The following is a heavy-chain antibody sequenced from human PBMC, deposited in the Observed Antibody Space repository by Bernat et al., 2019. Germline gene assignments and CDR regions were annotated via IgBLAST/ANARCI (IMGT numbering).Heavy chain of an antibody. CDR2: ISSSGSTR. V-gene: IGHV3-11*01. CDR1: GSTFSDYY. Sequence: QVQLVESGGGLVKPGGSLILSCAASGSTFSDYYMSWIRQAPGKGLERVSYISSSGSTRYYADSVKGRFNISRNNAKNSLYMQMNSLRAEETAVYYCARARDYGDYVWRHAFDIWGQGTMVTVSS. J-gene: IGHJ3*02. D-gene: IGHD4-17*01. CDR3: ARARDYGDYVWRHAFDI.